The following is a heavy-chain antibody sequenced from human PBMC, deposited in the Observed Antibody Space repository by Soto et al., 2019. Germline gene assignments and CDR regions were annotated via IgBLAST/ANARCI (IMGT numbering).Heavy chain of an antibody. Sequence: PGESLKISCKVFGDSFTGFWIGWVRQMPGKGLEWVASIYPRDSDIRYNPSFQGQVTISADRSTTTAYPQWSSLKASDTAMYYCARLPGYWGQGTLVTVSS. CDR1: GDSFTGFW. CDR2: IYPRDSDI. CDR3: ARLPGY. V-gene: IGHV5-51*01. J-gene: IGHJ4*02.